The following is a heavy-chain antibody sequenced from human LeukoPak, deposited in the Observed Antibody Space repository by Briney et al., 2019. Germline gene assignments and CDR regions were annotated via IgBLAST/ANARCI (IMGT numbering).Heavy chain of an antibody. J-gene: IGHJ4*02. CDR3: ARVSVIKSYYFDY. D-gene: IGHD2-21*01. V-gene: IGHV4-39*07. Sequence: SETLSLTCTVSGGSISSTYYWDWIRQPPGKGLEWIGSIYYSGTTYYNPSLKSRVTISVDTSKNQFSLKLSSVTAADTAVYYCARVSVIKSYYFDYWGQGTLVTVSS. CDR2: IYYSGTT. CDR1: GGSISSTYY.